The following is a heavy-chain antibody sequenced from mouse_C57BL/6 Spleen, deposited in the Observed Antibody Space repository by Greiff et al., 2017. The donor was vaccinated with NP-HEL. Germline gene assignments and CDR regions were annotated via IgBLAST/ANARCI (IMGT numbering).Heavy chain of an antibody. D-gene: IGHD1-1*01. J-gene: IGHJ1*03. V-gene: IGHV5-17*01. CDR1: GFTFSDYG. CDR2: ISSGSSTI. CDR3: ARRYYDGSSYGYFDV. Sequence: EVQVVESGGGLVKPGGSLKLSCAASGFTFSDYGMHWVRQAPEKGLEWVAYISSGSSTIYYADTVKGRFTISRDNAKNTLFLQMTSLRSEDTAMYYCARRYYDGSSYGYFDVWGTGTTVTVSS.